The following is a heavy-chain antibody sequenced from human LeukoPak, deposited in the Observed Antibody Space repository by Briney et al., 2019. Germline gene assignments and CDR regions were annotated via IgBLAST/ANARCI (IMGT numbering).Heavy chain of an antibody. J-gene: IGHJ4*02. D-gene: IGHD5-18*01. CDR1: GGSISSYY. Sequence: PSETLSLTCTVSGGSISSYYWSWIRQPPGKGLEWIGYIYYSGSTNYNPSLKSRVTISVDTSKNHFSLKLSSVTAADTAVYYCARGGVAMVTFDYWGQGTLVTVSS. V-gene: IGHV4-59*01. CDR3: ARGGVAMVTFDY. CDR2: IYYSGST.